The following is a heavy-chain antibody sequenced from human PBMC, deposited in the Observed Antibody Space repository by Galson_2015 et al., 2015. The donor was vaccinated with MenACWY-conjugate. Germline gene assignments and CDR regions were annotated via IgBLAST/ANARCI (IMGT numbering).Heavy chain of an antibody. CDR1: GFSLATTGVG. J-gene: IGHJ4*02. D-gene: IGHD2-15*01. CDR2: LYWDDGK. V-gene: IGHV2-5*02. Sequence: PGLGMPTRTLTLPCTLSGFSLATTGVGVAWIRQPPGQALEWHAILYWDDGKRYRHSVRSRQNGTKDTYKTRMVRTMTNVDPVDTATYSCAHSGEYCSPASCYYFDYWGQGAPVTVSP. CDR3: AHSGEYCSPASCYYFDY.